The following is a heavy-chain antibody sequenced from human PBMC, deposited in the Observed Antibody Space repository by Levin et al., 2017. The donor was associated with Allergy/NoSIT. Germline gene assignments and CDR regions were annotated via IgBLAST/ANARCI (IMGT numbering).Heavy chain of an antibody. D-gene: IGHD3-10*01. CDR2: IYYSGST. CDR3: ARGRWFGDLGY. Sequence: SETLSLTCTVSGGSISSSSYYWGWIRQPPGKGLEWIGSIYYSGSTYYNPSLKSRVTISVDTSKNQFSLKLSSVTAADTAVYYCARGRWFGDLGYWGQGTLVTVSS. V-gene: IGHV4-39*07. CDR1: GGSISSSSYY. J-gene: IGHJ4*02.